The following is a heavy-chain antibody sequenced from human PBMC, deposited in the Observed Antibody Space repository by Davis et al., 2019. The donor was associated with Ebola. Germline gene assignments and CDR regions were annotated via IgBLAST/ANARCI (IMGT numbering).Heavy chain of an antibody. Sequence: GESLKISCAASGFTFNNYAMNWVRQAPGKGLEWVSSIGGDSFGTSYADSVKGRFTISRDSSKNTLYLQMNSLRAEDTAVYYCARDSVWFGELLGGHFDYWGQGTLVTVSS. V-gene: IGHV3-23*01. CDR3: ARDSVWFGELLGGHFDY. J-gene: IGHJ4*02. D-gene: IGHD3-10*01. CDR1: GFTFNNYA. CDR2: IGGDSFGT.